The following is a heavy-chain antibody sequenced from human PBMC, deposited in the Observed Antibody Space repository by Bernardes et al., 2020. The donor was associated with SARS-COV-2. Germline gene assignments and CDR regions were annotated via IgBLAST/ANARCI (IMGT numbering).Heavy chain of an antibody. CDR2: INAGAGNT. Sequence: ASVKVSCKASGYTFTTNAMHWVRQAPGQRPEWMGWINAGAGNTKYSQILQDRVTITMDTSASTVYMELRSLRFEDTAVYYCVRDTDGSGSYYTPEFDYWGQGTLVTVSS. V-gene: IGHV1-3*01. J-gene: IGHJ4*02. D-gene: IGHD3-10*01. CDR3: VRDTDGSGSYYTPEFDY. CDR1: GYTFTTNA.